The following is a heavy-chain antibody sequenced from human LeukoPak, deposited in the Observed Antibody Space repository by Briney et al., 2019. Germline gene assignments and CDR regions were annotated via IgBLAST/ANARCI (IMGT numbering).Heavy chain of an antibody. CDR2: LSGSGDST. J-gene: IGHJ4*02. Sequence: GGSLRLSCAASGFTFSIYAMSWVRHAPGKGLEWVSTLSGSGDSTYSADSVKGRFTISRDKSKNTLYLQMNSLRAEDTAVYYCAKVLSLRRFDWVLYIDHWGQGTLVTVSS. V-gene: IGHV3-23*01. CDR1: GFTFSIYA. CDR3: AKVLSLRRFDWVLYIDH. D-gene: IGHD3-9*01.